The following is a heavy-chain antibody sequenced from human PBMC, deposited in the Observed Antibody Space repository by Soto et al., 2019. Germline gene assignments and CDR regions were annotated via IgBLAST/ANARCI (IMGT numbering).Heavy chain of an antibody. Sequence: QVQLQASGPGLVKPSQTLSLTCTVSGGSISSVHYCWSWIRQSTDKGLGWIAHIHNGGSTYNNPSLKARVTMSVDTAKDQFALKLSSVSAADTAGYYCSRGPSGDKVDHWGQGTLVTVSS. CDR2: IHNGGST. V-gene: IGHV4-30-4*01. D-gene: IGHD7-27*01. J-gene: IGHJ4*02. CDR1: GGSISSVHYC. CDR3: SRGPSGDKVDH.